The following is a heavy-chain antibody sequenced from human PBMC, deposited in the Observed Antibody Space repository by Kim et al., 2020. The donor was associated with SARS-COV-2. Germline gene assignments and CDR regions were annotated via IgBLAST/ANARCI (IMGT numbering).Heavy chain of an antibody. D-gene: IGHD6-13*01. Sequence: GGSLILSCAASGFTFSTYDMTWVRQGPGKGLEWVSHISGSGESKYYADSVKGRFTISRDNSKNTLYLQMNSLRVEDTAVYYCARVIVAGGQDYFDYWGQGTLVTVSS. J-gene: IGHJ4*02. CDR3: ARVIVAGGQDYFDY. CDR1: GFTFSTYD. CDR2: ISGSGESK. V-gene: IGHV3-23*01.